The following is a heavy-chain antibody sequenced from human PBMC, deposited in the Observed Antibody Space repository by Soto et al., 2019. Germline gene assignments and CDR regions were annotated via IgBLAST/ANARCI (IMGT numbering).Heavy chain of an antibody. J-gene: IGHJ3*02. CDR3: AKATATGGGAFDI. D-gene: IGHD2-8*02. Sequence: GGSLRLSCAASGFTCSSYDMSWVRQAPGKGLEWVSTILVSGSTHYPDSVKGRFTISRDNSKNTVFLQMNSLTAGDTAVYYCAKATATGGGAFDIRGQGTMVTVSS. CDR2: ILVSGST. V-gene: IGHV3-23*01. CDR1: GFTCSSYD.